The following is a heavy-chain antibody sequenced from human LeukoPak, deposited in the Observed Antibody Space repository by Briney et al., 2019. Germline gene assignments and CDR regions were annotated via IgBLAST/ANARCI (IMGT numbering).Heavy chain of an antibody. CDR1: GFIFSTYA. Sequence: YPGGSLRLSCEASGFIFSTYAMHWVRQAPGKGLEGVTFIWYDGSNRYYADSVKGRFTISRDNSKNTLYLQMSSLRAEDTAVYYCATDRPGGGWSFDYWGQGILVTVSS. J-gene: IGHJ4*02. CDR2: IWYDGSNR. D-gene: IGHD6-19*01. V-gene: IGHV3-30*02. CDR3: ATDRPGGGWSFDY.